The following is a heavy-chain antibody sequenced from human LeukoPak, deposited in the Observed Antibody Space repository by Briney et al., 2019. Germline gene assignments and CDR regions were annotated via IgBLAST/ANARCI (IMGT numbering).Heavy chain of an antibody. J-gene: IGHJ4*02. CDR2: ISYSGNT. Sequence: SETLSLTCTVSGGSISSYYWSWIRQPPGKGLEWIGTISYSGNTFYNPSLKSRVTISVDTSKNQFSLKLSSVTAADTSVYYCARLAWGVGPRRAFWDYWGQGTLVTVSS. CDR1: GGSISSYY. D-gene: IGHD1-26*01. CDR3: ARLAWGVGPRRAFWDY. V-gene: IGHV4-59*04.